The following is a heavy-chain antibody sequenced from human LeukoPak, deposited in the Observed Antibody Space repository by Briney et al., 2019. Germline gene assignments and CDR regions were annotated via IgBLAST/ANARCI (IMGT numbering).Heavy chain of an antibody. CDR1: GGSFSGYY. J-gene: IGHJ5*02. Sequence: SETLSLTCAVYGGSFSGYYWSWIRQPPGKGLEWIGYIYHSGSTYYNPSLKSRVTISVDRSKNQFSLKLSSVTAADTAVYYCARVAAYNWFDPWGQGTLVTVSS. CDR2: IYHSGST. CDR3: ARVAAYNWFDP. V-gene: IGHV4-34*01.